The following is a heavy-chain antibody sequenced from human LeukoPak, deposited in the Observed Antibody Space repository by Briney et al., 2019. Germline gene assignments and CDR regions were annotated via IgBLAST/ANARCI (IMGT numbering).Heavy chain of an antibody. Sequence: ASVKVSCKASGYTFTNYYRHWVRQAPGQGLEWMGIINPSGGSTSYAQKFQGRVTMTRDTSTSTVYMELSSLRSEDTAVYYCARGGIVVVIRHGYDYWGQGTLVTVSS. D-gene: IGHD3-22*01. V-gene: IGHV1-46*01. J-gene: IGHJ4*02. CDR1: GYTFTNYY. CDR2: INPSGGST. CDR3: ARGGIVVVIRHGYDY.